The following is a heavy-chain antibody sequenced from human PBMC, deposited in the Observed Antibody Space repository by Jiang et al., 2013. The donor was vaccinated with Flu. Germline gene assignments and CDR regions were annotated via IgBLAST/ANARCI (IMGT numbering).Heavy chain of an antibody. J-gene: IGHJ4*02. CDR3: AREAPGGHHDY. CDR2: INTANGDT. D-gene: IGHD1-26*01. CDR1: GYTFTSYF. Sequence: GAEVKKPGASLKVSCKASGYTFTSYFLHWMRQAPGQGLEWMGMINTANGDTNYPQEFRGRVAITRDTSTSTVNLELNTLKSDDTAVYYCAREAPGGHHDYWGQGTQVTVSS. V-gene: IGHV1-46*01.